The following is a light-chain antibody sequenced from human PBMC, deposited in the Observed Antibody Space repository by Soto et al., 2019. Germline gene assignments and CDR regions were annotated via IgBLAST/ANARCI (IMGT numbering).Light chain of an antibody. Sequence: DIVMTQSPLSLPVTPGEPASISCRSSQSLLHGNGYNYLDWYLQKPGQSPQLLIYLGSNRASGVPDRFSGSGSGTDFTLKISRVEAEDVGVYYCMQALQTPPFFGGGTKVEIK. CDR2: LGS. CDR3: MQALQTPPF. J-gene: IGKJ4*01. CDR1: QSLLHGNGYNY. V-gene: IGKV2-28*01.